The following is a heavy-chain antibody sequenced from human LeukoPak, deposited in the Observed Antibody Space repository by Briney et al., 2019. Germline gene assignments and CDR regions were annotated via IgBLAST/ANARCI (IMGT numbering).Heavy chain of an antibody. V-gene: IGHV3-53*01. CDR3: ARVGNYYGSGSYFMSKTLYYYYYMDV. Sequence: GGSLRLSCAASGFTVSSNYMSWVRQAPGKGLEWVSVIYSGGSTYYADSAKGRFTISRDNSKNTLYLQMNSLRAEDTAVYYCARVGNYYGSGSYFMSKTLYYYYYMDVWGKGTTVTVSS. J-gene: IGHJ6*03. CDR1: GFTVSSNY. D-gene: IGHD3-10*01. CDR2: IYSGGST.